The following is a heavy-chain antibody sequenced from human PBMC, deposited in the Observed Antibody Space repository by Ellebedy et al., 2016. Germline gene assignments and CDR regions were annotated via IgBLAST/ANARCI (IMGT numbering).Heavy chain of an antibody. CDR2: INHSGST. CDR1: GGSFSGYY. J-gene: IGHJ6*03. Sequence: SETLSLTCAVYGGSFSGYYWSWIRQPPGKGLEWIGEINHSGSTNYNPSLKSLVTIAVDTSKNQFSLKLSSVTAADTAVYYCAGCGNQRYYYYYYMDVWGKGTTVTVSS. CDR3: AGCGNQRYYYYYYMDV. D-gene: IGHD4-23*01. V-gene: IGHV4-34*01.